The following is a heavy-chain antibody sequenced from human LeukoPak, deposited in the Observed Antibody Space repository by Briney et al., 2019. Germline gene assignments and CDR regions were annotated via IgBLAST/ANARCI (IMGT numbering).Heavy chain of an antibody. J-gene: IGHJ4*02. CDR2: IKQDGSEK. CDR1: GFTFSNYW. CDR3: ASYIIVVPTRDY. D-gene: IGHD2-2*01. Sequence: PGGSLRLSCAASGFTFSNYWMSWVRQAPGKGLEWVANIKQDGSEKYYVDSVKGRFTISRDNAKTSLYLQMNSPRAEDTAVYYCASYIIVVPTRDYWGQGTLVTVSS. V-gene: IGHV3-7*01.